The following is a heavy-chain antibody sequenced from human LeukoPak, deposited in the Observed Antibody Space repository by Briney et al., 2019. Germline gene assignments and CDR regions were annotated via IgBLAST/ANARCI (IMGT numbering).Heavy chain of an antibody. CDR2: LYSGGST. D-gene: IGHD3-22*01. V-gene: IGHV3-66*01. J-gene: IGHJ4*02. CDR3: ARNIVVGDTDYFDY. CDR1: GFPFSSYA. Sequence: GGSLRLSCVVSGFPFSSYAMSWVRQAPGKGLEWVSVLYSGGSTHYAGSVKGRFTMSRDNSKNTLYLQMNSLRGEDTAVYYCARNIVVGDTDYFDYWGQGTLVTVSS.